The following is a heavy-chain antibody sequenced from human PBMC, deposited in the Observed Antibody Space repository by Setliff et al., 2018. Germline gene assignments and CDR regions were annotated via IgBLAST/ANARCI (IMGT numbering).Heavy chain of an antibody. CDR1: GGSISSGDYY. Sequence: LSLTCTVSGGSISSGDYYWSWIRQAPGKGLEWISYINTGDDIIYYAPSVKGRFTISRDNAKNSLFLQMNSLRADDTAVYYCVRDSPIRLGVLHSWGQGTLVTVSS. J-gene: IGHJ4*02. CDR2: INTGDDII. V-gene: IGHV3-11*04. D-gene: IGHD2-8*02. CDR3: VRDSPIRLGVLHS.